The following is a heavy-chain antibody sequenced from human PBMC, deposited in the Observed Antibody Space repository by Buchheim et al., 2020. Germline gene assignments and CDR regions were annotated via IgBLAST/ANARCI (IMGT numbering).Heavy chain of an antibody. CDR2: ISYDGSNK. Sequence: QVQLVESGGGVVQPGRSLRLSCAASGFTFSSYAMHWVRQAPGKGLEWVAVISYDGSNKYYADSVKGRFTISRDNSKNTLYLQMNSLRAEDTAVYYCARDSLQHSEYFQHWGQGTL. CDR3: ARDSLQHSEYFQH. D-gene: IGHD2-15*01. CDR1: GFTFSSYA. J-gene: IGHJ1*01. V-gene: IGHV3-30-3*01.